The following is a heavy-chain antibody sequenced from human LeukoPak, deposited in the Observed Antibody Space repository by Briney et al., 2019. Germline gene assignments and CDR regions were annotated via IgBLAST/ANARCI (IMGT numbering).Heavy chain of an antibody. CDR3: ARATAMGDYYYGMDV. CDR1: GGSFSGYY. CDR2: INHSGST. D-gene: IGHD2-21*02. V-gene: IGHV4-34*01. Sequence: SETLSLTCAVYGGSFSGYYWSWIRQPPGKGLEWIREINHSGSTNYNPSLKSRVTISVDTSKNQFSLKLSSVTAADTAVYYCARATAMGDYYYGMDVWGKGTTVTVSS. J-gene: IGHJ6*04.